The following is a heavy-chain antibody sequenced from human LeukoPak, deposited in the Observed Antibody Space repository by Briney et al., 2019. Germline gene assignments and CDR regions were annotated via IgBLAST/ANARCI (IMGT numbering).Heavy chain of an antibody. CDR1: GGSISSYY. V-gene: IGHV4-59*01. J-gene: IGHJ4*02. CDR3: AREAYSGYDFRYPDY. Sequence: SETLSLTCTVSGGSISSYYWSWIRQPPGKGLEWIGYIYYSGSINYNPSLKSRVTISVDTSKNRFSLKLSSVTAADTAVYYCAREAYSGYDFRYPDYWGQGTLVTVSS. CDR2: IYYSGSI. D-gene: IGHD5-12*01.